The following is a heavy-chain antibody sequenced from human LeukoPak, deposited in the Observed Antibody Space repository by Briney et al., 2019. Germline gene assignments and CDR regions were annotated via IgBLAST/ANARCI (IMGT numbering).Heavy chain of an antibody. D-gene: IGHD3-10*01. V-gene: IGHV3-21*06. Sequence: GGSLRLSCAASGFTFSSYSMNWVRQAPGKGLEWVSSISSSSSYIYYADSVKGRFTVFRDNAKNLVFLQMNRLRVEDTAVYYCARDRGDSGSSDYWGQGTLVTVSS. CDR1: GFTFSSYS. J-gene: IGHJ4*02. CDR2: ISSSSSYI. CDR3: ARDRGDSGSSDY.